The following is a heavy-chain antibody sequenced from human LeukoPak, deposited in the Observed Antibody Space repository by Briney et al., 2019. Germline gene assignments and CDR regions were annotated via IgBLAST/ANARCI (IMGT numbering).Heavy chain of an antibody. CDR1: GYTFTGYY. J-gene: IGHJ4*02. CDR2: INPNSGGT. CDR3: ARVQIGEFVVDY. Sequence: ASVKVSCKASGYTFTGYYMHWVRQAPGQGLEWMGWINPNSGGTNYAQKLQGRVTMTTDTSTSTAYMELRSLRSDDTAVYYCARVQIGEFVVDYWGQGTLVTVSS. V-gene: IGHV1-2*02. D-gene: IGHD3-10*01.